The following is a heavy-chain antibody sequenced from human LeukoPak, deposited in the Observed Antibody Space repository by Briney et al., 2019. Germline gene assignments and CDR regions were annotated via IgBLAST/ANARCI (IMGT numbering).Heavy chain of an antibody. CDR2: INHSGST. CDR3: ARHGGHRDWFDP. D-gene: IGHD3-16*01. Sequence: PSETLSLTCAVYGGSFSGYYWSWIRQPPGKGLEWIGEINHSGSTNYNPSLKSRVTISVDTSKNQFSLKLSSVTAADTAVYYCARHGGHRDWFDPWGQGTLVTVSS. CDR1: GGSFSGYY. V-gene: IGHV4-34*01. J-gene: IGHJ5*02.